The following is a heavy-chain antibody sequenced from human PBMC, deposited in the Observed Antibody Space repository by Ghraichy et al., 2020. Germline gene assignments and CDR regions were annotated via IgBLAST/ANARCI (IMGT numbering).Heavy chain of an antibody. J-gene: IGHJ4*02. D-gene: IGHD2-2*01. CDR2: ISSSSSSI. CDR1: GFTFSSYS. Sequence: GGSLRLSCAASGFTFSSYSMNWVRQAPGKGLEWVSSISSSSSSIYYADSVKGRFTISRDNAKNSLYLQMNSLRAEDTAVYYCAIVFRQYNYHDVVVGPFDYWGQGTLVTVSS. V-gene: IGHV3-21*01. CDR3: AIVFRQYNYHDVVVGPFDY.